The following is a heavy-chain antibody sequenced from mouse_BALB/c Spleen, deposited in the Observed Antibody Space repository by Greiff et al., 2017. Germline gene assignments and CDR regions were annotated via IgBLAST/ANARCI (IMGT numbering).Heavy chain of an antibody. CDR1: GFSLTSYG. D-gene: IGHD2-14*01. CDR3: ARGGYRYDYAMDY. CDR2: IWAGGST. V-gene: IGHV2-9*02. Sequence: VMLVESGPGLVAPSQSLSITCTVSGFSLTSYGVHWVRQPPGKGLEWLGVIWAGGSTNYNSALMSRLSISKDNSKSQVFLKMNSLQTDDTAMYYCARGGYRYDYAMDYWGQGTSVTVSS. J-gene: IGHJ4*01.